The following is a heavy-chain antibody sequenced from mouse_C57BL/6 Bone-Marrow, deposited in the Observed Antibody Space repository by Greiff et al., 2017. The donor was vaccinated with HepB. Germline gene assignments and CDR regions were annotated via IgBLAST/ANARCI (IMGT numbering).Heavy chain of an antibody. CDR2: IYPGDGDT. CDR1: GYAFSSYW. D-gene: IGHD2-1*01. Sequence: VQLQQSGAELVKPGASVKISCKASGYAFSSYWMNWVKQRPGKGLEWIGQIYPGDGDTNYNGKFKGKATLTADKSSSTAYMQLSSLTSEDSAVYFCAREASGIYYGNYDYFDYWGQGTTLTVSS. CDR3: AREASGIYYGNYDYFDY. V-gene: IGHV1-80*01. J-gene: IGHJ2*01.